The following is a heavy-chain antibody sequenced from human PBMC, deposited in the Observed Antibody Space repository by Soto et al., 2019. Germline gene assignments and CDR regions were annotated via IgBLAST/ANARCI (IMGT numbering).Heavy chain of an antibody. D-gene: IGHD1-1*01. Sequence: QVHLQQWGAGLLKPSETLSLTCAVYGGSFSDYYWSWIRQPPGKGLEWIGEINNGGSTNSNPSLKSRVSMAVGTSNNQFALKLATVTAADTAVYYCARGRGDGYNQDWNFDRRGRGTLVTVSS. J-gene: IGHJ2*01. CDR1: GGSFSDYY. CDR2: INNGGST. V-gene: IGHV4-34*01. CDR3: ARGRGDGYNQDWNFDR.